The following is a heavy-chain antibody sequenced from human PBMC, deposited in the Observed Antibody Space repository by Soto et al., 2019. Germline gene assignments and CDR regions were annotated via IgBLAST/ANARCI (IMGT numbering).Heavy chain of an antibody. CDR1: GGTFSRYG. J-gene: IGHJ4*02. CDR2: IIPIFGTT. CDR3: ARPSYQWEAPHYFDF. V-gene: IGHV1-69*01. D-gene: IGHD1-26*01. Sequence: QVQLVQSGAEVKKPGSSVKVSCTASGGTFSRYGFTWVRQAPGQGFQWMGGIIPIFGTTHYEQNFQGRLSITADESTSRVYMDLSSLRSDDTAIYFCARPSYQWEAPHYFDFWGQGPLVTVSS.